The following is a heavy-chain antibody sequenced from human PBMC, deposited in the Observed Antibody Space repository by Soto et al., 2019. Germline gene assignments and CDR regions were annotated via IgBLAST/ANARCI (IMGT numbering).Heavy chain of an antibody. CDR3: ASAEGIAARRGVYNWFDP. J-gene: IGHJ5*02. V-gene: IGHV1-2*02. D-gene: IGHD6-6*01. CDR2: INPNSGGT. CDR1: GYTFTGYY. Sequence: ASVKVSCKASGYTFTGYYMHWVRQTPGQGLEWMGWINPNSGGTNYAQKFQGRVTMTRDTSISTAYMELSRLRSDDTAVYYCASAEGIAARRGVYNWFDPWGQGTLVTVSS.